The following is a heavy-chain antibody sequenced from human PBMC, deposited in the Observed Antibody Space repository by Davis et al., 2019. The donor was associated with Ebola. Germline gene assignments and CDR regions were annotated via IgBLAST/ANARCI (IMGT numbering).Heavy chain of an antibody. CDR1: GDTFISYA. J-gene: IGHJ4*02. CDR2: IIPIFGTT. V-gene: IGHV1-69*13. D-gene: IGHD3-10*01. Sequence: AASVKVSCKASGDTFISYAISWVRQAPGHGLEWMGGIIPIFGTTSYTQKFQGRVTITADESTSTAYMELSSLRSEDTAVYYCAGMHGFGEGWPGYWGQGTLVTVSS. CDR3: AGMHGFGEGWPGY.